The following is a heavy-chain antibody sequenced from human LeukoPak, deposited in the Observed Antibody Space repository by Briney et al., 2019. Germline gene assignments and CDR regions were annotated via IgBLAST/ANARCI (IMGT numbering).Heavy chain of an antibody. Sequence: GGSLRLSCAASGFTFSSSWMTWVRQAPGKGLEWVGHIKNKTNGETTDYAAPVKGRFIISRDDSKNTLYLQMNSLRTEDTAVYYCAKDPDLEYYYGSGSYNYFDYWGQGTLVTVSS. CDR3: AKDPDLEYYYGSGSYNYFDY. CDR2: IKNKTNGETT. D-gene: IGHD3-10*01. V-gene: IGHV3-15*01. J-gene: IGHJ4*02. CDR1: GFTFSSSW.